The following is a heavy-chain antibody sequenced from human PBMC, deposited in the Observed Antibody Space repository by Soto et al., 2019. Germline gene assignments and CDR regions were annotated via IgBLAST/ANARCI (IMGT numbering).Heavy chain of an antibody. Sequence: QVQLQESGPGLVKPSQTLSLTCTVSGGSIISGDYYWSWIRQPPGKALQWIGYIYYSVSTYYNPSLESLVTISLDTSKNQCALKLSSVSAADTAVYYCARADYGDYVGPDAFDIWGQGTMVTVSS. CDR1: GGSIISGDYY. D-gene: IGHD4-17*01. V-gene: IGHV4-30-4*01. CDR2: IYYSVST. CDR3: ARADYGDYVGPDAFDI. J-gene: IGHJ3*02.